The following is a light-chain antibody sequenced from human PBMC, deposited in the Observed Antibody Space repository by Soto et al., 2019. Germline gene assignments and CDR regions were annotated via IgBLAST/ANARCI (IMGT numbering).Light chain of an antibody. CDR2: GAS. J-gene: IGKJ1*01. V-gene: IGKV3-15*01. CDR3: QQYNTWPET. Sequence: VMTQAPAALSVSPGERATLSCRASQTINNNIAWYQLKDGQVPRLLIYGASTRATDIPARFSGSGSRTEFTLTISSLQSEDFAEYHCQQYNTWPETFGQGTKV. CDR1: QTINNN.